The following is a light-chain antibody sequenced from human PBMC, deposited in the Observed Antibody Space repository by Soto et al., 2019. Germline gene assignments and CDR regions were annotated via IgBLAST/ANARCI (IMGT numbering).Light chain of an antibody. CDR3: SSFRSGTAL. J-gene: IGLJ1*01. Sequence: QSVLTQPASVSGSPGQSITISCTGTSSDIGGYNFVSWYHQHPGKAPKLMIYEVSNRPSGVSDRFSGSKSGNTASLTISGLQAEDEAEYYCSSFRSGTALVXTGTKVTVL. CDR2: EVS. CDR1: SSDIGGYNF. V-gene: IGLV2-14*01.